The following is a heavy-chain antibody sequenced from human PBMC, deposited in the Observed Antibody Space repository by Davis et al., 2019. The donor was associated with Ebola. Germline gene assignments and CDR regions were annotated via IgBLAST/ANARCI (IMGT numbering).Heavy chain of an antibody. Sequence: GESLKISCAASGFAFGSYVMHWVRQAPGKGLEWVAVVSYEGGNIYYADSVKGRFTISRDNSKSTLYLQMDSLEAEDTAVYYCARVSGVGSGTYYPSWGQGTLVTVSS. CDR2: VSYEGGNI. J-gene: IGHJ4*02. D-gene: IGHD3-10*01. CDR1: GFAFGSYV. CDR3: ARVSGVGSGTYYPS. V-gene: IGHV3-30*04.